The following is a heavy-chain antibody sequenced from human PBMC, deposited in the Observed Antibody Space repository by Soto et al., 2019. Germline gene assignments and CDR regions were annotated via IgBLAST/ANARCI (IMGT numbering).Heavy chain of an antibody. Sequence: QVKLVQSGAEEKKPGASMKVSCKASGYTFTSYAMHWVRQAPGQRLEWMGWINAGNGNTKYSQKFQGRVTITRDTSASTAYMELSSLRSEDTAVCYCARSIVVVTALDYWGQGTLVTVSS. D-gene: IGHD2-21*02. V-gene: IGHV1-3*05. CDR2: INAGNGNT. CDR1: GYTFTSYA. J-gene: IGHJ4*02. CDR3: ARSIVVVTALDY.